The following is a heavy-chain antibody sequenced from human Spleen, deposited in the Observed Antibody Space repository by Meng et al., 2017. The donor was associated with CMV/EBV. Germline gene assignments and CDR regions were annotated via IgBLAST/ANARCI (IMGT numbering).Heavy chain of an antibody. V-gene: IGHV3-13*01. CDR3: AKSAFQRRGPKNWFDP. CDR2: ISTADDT. CDR1: GFTFSNYD. D-gene: IGHD3-10*01. J-gene: IGHJ5*02. Sequence: GESLKISCAASGFTFSNYDMHWVRQATGKGLEWVSAISTADDTYYPGSVKGQFTISRENAKNSLYLQMNSLRAGDTAVYYCAKSAFQRRGPKNWFDPWGLGTLVTVSS.